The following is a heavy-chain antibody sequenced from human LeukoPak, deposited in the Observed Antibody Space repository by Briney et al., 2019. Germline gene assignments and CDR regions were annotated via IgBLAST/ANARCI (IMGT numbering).Heavy chain of an antibody. Sequence: SETLSLTCTVSGGSLSSSSYYWGWIRQPPGKGLEWIGSIYYSGSTYYNPSLKSRVTISVDTSKNQFSLRLSSVTAADTAVYYCAIDWEQYYHYYGMDVWGQGTTVTVSS. CDR3: AIDWEQYYHYYGMDV. CDR2: IYYSGST. D-gene: IGHD1/OR15-1a*01. CDR1: GGSLSSSSYY. V-gene: IGHV4-39*07. J-gene: IGHJ6*02.